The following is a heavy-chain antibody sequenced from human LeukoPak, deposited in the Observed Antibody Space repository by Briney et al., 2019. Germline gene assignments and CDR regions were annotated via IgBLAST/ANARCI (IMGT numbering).Heavy chain of an antibody. V-gene: IGHV3-30*02. D-gene: IGHD6-13*01. Sequence: GGSLRLSCAASGFTFSSFGMHWVRQAPGKGLEWVTFIRFDGSNRYYADSVKGRFTISGDNSKNTLYLQMNSLRTEDTAVYYCACSDYWGQGTLVTVSS. J-gene: IGHJ4*02. CDR1: GFTFSSFG. CDR3: ACSDY. CDR2: IRFDGSNR.